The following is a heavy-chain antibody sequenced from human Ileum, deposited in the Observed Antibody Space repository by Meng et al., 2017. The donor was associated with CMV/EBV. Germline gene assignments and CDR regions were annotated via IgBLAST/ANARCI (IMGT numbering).Heavy chain of an antibody. Sequence: GGSLRLSCAASGFTFSSYWMHWVRQAPGKGLVWVSSISSDGSSTSYADSVKGRFTISRDNAKNTLHLQMNSRRDEDTAVYYCARATRTSEVEGYGMDVWGQGTTVTVSS. CDR3: ARATRTSEVEGYGMDV. D-gene: IGHD5-24*01. CDR2: ISSDGSST. J-gene: IGHJ6*02. V-gene: IGHV3-74*01. CDR1: GFTFSSYW.